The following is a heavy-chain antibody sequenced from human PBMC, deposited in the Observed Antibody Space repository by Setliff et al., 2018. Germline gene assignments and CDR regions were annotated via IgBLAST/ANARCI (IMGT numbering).Heavy chain of an antibody. D-gene: IGHD3-22*01. V-gene: IGHV3-11*04. CDR1: GFTFSDYY. Sequence: GALRLSCAASGFTFSDYYMSWIRQAPGKGLEWVSYISSSGSTIYYADSVKGRFTISRDNAKNSLYLQMNSLRAEDTAVYYCARDHMIVVVPSVWGQGTTVTVSS. J-gene: IGHJ6*02. CDR2: ISSSGSTI. CDR3: ARDHMIVVVPSV.